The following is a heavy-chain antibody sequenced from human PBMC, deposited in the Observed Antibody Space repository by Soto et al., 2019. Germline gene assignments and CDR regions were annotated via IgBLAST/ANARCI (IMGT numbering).Heavy chain of an antibody. Sequence: PSETLSLTCTVSGGSISSSSYYWGWIRQPPGKGLEWIGSIYYSGSTYYNPSLKSRVTISVDTSKNQFSLKLSPVTAADTVVYYCARVVITFGGVIPFDPWGQGTLVTVSS. CDR1: GGSISSSSYY. CDR2: IYYSGST. J-gene: IGHJ5*02. D-gene: IGHD3-16*02. CDR3: ARVVITFGGVIPFDP. V-gene: IGHV4-39*01.